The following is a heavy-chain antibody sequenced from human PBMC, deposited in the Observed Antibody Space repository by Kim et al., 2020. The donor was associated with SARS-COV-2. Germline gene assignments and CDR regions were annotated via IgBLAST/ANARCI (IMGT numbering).Heavy chain of an antibody. CDR1: GGSISSDY. D-gene: IGHD3-10*01. CDR2: MSVSAST. J-gene: IGHJ4*01. Sequence: SETLSLTCDVSGGSISSDYWGWIRKPPGKGLEWITYMSVSASTQYNPSLRSRVTISVDTSRRQFSLKLTSVSAADTAVYYFARLFRPSPYGFFDYWGQGILVTVSP. V-gene: IGHV4-59*08. CDR3: ARLFRPSPYGFFDY.